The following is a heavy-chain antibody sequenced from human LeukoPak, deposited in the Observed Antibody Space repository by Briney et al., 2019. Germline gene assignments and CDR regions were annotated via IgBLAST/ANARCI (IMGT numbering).Heavy chain of an antibody. Sequence: GASVKVSCKASGGTFSSYAIRWVRQAPGQGLEWMGGIIPIFGTANYAQKFQGRVTITADESTSTAYMELSSLRSEDTAVYYCARVGRAMIVVGTYYYYGMDVWGQGTTVTVSS. CDR1: GGTFSSYA. CDR3: ARVGRAMIVVGTYYYYGMDV. CDR2: IIPIFGTA. J-gene: IGHJ6*02. V-gene: IGHV1-69*13. D-gene: IGHD3-22*01.